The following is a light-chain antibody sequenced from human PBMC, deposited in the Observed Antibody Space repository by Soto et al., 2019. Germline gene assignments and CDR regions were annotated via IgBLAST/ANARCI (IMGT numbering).Light chain of an antibody. CDR3: TQRRNGHRMYT. CDR2: DAS. CDR1: QSVSSS. J-gene: IGKJ2*01. V-gene: IGKV3D-11*02. Sequence: EIVVTQSPATLSLSPRERATLSCRASQSVSSSLAWSQHKPGQAPRLLIYDASNRATAIPAWFSGSGAGTDCASTMRIPEPEEFAGYYDTQRRNGHRMYTFGEGNKVVIK.